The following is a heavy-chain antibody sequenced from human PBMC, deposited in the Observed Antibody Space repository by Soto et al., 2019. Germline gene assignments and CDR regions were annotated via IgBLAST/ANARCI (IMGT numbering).Heavy chain of an antibody. J-gene: IGHJ6*02. CDR3: ARGRTRYFDWLSGYYYYYGMDV. V-gene: IGHV4-34*01. CDR2: INHSGST. D-gene: IGHD3-9*01. CDR1: GGSFSGYY. Sequence: SETLSLTCAVYGGSFSGYYWSWIRQPPGKGLEWIGEINHSGSTNYNPSLKSRVTISVDTSKNQFSLKLSSVTAADTAVYYCARGRTRYFDWLSGYYYYYGMDVWGQGTTVTVSS.